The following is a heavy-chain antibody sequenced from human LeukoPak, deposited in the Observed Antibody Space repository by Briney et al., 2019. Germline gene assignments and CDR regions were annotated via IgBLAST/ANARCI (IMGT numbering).Heavy chain of an antibody. CDR3: AKDSYYDSSGYYR. J-gene: IGHJ4*02. D-gene: IGHD3-22*01. V-gene: IGHV3-33*06. CDR2: IWYDGSNK. CDR1: GFTFSSYG. Sequence: PGGSLRLSCAASGFTFSSYGMRWVRQAPGNGLECVAVIWYDGSNKYYADSVKGRFTISRDNSKNTLYLQMNSLRAEDTAVYYCAKDSYYDSSGYYRWGQGTLVTVSS.